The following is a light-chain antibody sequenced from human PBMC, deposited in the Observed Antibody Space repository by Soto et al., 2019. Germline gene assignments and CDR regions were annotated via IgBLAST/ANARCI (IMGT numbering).Light chain of an antibody. J-gene: IGKJ1*01. CDR1: QSISTW. V-gene: IGKV1-5*03. CDR3: QQYNRYSPWA. CDR2: KAS. Sequence: DIQMTQSPSTLSASVGDRVTITCRASQSISTWLAWYQQKPGKAPKLLIYKASSLESGVPSRFSGSGSGTEFTFTISSLQPDDFATYYCQQYNRYSPWAFGQGTKVEIK.